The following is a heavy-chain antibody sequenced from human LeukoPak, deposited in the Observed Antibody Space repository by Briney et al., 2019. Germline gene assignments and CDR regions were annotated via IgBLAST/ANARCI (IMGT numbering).Heavy chain of an antibody. CDR1: GGSISDYY. J-gene: IGHJ3*02. Sequence: PSETLSLTCTVSGGSISDYYWSWIRQPAGKGLEWIGRIYTTGSTDYNPSLKSRVTMSVDTSKNQFSLRLTSVTAADTAMYFCARTFDILSGFDAFDIWGQGTMVIVSP. CDR3: ARTFDILSGFDAFDI. CDR2: IYTTGST. D-gene: IGHD3-9*01. V-gene: IGHV4-4*07.